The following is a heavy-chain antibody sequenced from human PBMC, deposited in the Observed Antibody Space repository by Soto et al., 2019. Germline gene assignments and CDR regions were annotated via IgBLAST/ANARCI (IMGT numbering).Heavy chain of an antibody. D-gene: IGHD6-13*01. CDR1: GFSLSTSGVG. CDR3: AHISAAGTVYLARD. V-gene: IGHV2-5*01. Sequence: SGPTLVKPTQTLTLTCTFSGFSLSTSGVGVGWIRQPPGKALEWLALIYWNDDKRYSPSLKSRLTITKDTSKNQVVLTMTNMDPVDTATYYCAHISAAGTVYLARDWGQGTLVTVSS. J-gene: IGHJ4*02. CDR2: IYWNDDK.